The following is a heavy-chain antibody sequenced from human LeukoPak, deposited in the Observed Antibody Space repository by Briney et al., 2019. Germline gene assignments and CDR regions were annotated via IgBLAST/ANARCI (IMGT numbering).Heavy chain of an antibody. J-gene: IGHJ3*02. V-gene: IGHV3-48*04. D-gene: IGHD2-21*02. CDR3: AREVYCGGNCYSPDAFDI. CDR1: GFTFNSYW. CDR2: ISSSSSTI. Sequence: GGSLRLSCAASGFTFNSYWMSWVRQAPGKGLEWVSYISSSSSTIYYADSVKGRFTISRDNAKNSLYLQMNSLRAEDTAVYYCAREVYCGGNCYSPDAFDIWGQGTMVTVSS.